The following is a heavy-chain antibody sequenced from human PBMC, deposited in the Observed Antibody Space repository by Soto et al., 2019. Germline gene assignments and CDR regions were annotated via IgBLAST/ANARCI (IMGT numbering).Heavy chain of an antibody. J-gene: IGHJ4*02. V-gene: IGHV4-31*03. CDR1: GGSIRGGDYY. CDR2: IFYSWNS. Sequence: QVQLQESGPGLVKPSQTLSLTCTVSGGSIRGGDYYWSWIRQHPGKGLEWMGYIFYSWNSFYNPSLKSGVTISVDTSKNQFSLQLSSVTAADTAIYYCARLSSLYYNSDYGGYYFDYWGQGTLVSVSS. CDR3: ARLSSLYYNSDYGGYYFDY. D-gene: IGHD3-10*01.